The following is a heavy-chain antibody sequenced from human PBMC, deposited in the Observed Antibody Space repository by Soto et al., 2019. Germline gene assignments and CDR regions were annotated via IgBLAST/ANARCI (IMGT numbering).Heavy chain of an antibody. CDR3: SRPSPRYCSGGSCLEFPDAFDI. V-gene: IGHV4-39*01. CDR2: IYYSGST. CDR1: GGSISSSSYY. Sequence: SETLSLTCTVSGGSISSSSYYWGWIRQPPGKGLEWIGSIYYSGSTYYNPSLKNRVTISVDTSKNQFSLKLSSVTAADTAVYYCSRPSPRYCSGGSCLEFPDAFDIWGQGTMVTVSS. J-gene: IGHJ3*02. D-gene: IGHD2-15*01.